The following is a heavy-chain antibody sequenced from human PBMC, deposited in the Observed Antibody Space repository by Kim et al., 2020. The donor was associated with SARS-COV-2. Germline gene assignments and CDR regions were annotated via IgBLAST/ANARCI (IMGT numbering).Heavy chain of an antibody. V-gene: IGHV3-11*01. CDR3: ARDYYYDSSGYSTRGVDY. J-gene: IGHJ4*02. D-gene: IGHD3-22*01. CDR2: ISSSGSTI. Sequence: GGSLRLSCAASGFTFSDYYMSWIRQAPGKGMEWVSYISSSGSTIYYADSVKGRFTITRDNAKNSLYLQMNSLRAEDTAVYYCARDYYYDSSGYSTRGVDYWGQGTLVTVSS. CDR1: GFTFSDYY.